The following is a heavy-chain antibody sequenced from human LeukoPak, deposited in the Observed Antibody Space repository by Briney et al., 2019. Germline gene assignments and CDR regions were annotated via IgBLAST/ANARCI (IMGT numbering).Heavy chain of an antibody. J-gene: IGHJ4*02. CDR1: GFTFSTTW. CDR2: INSDGTST. Sequence: GGSLRLSCGASGFTFSTTWMHWVRQAPGKGLVCVSRINSDGTSTVYADSVKGRFTISRDNAKNTVYLQMSGLGVDDTAVYYCARDNYYSIDYWGQGTPVTVSS. V-gene: IGHV3-74*01. D-gene: IGHD1-26*01. CDR3: ARDNYYSIDY.